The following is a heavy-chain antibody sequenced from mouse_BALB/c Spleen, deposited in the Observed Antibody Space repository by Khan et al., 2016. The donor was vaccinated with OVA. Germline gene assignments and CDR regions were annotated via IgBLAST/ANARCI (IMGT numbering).Heavy chain of an antibody. CDR3: ARSYGSWTMDY. J-gene: IGHJ4*01. D-gene: IGHD1-1*01. CDR2: VTYSGNT. Sequence: EVKLKESGPSLVKPSQTLSLTCSVIGDSITSGFWNWIRKFPGNKFEYMGYVTYSGNTYYNPSLKSRISITRDTSKSQYYLQLNSVTTEDTATYFCARSYGSWTMDYWGQGTSVTVSS. CDR1: GDSITSGF. V-gene: IGHV3-8*02.